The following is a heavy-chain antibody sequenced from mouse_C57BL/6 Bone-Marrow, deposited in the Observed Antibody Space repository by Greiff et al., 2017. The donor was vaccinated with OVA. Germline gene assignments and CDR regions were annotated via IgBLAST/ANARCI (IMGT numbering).Heavy chain of an antibody. D-gene: IGHD1-1*01. CDR2: IYPRSGNT. Sequence: QGQRQGSGAELARPGGSVKLSCKASGYTFTSYGISWVKQRTGQGLEWIGEIYPRSGNTYYNEKFKGKATLTADKSSSTAYVELRSLTSEDSAVYFCARRLYYGSSYGYFDVWGTGTTVTVSS. CDR1: GYTFTSYG. J-gene: IGHJ1*03. CDR3: ARRLYYGSSYGYFDV. V-gene: IGHV1-81*01.